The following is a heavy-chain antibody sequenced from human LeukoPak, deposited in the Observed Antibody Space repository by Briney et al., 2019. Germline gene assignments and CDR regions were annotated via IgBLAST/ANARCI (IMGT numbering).Heavy chain of an antibody. Sequence: SETLSLTCTVSGGSISNGAYYWSWIRQPPGGGLEWIGYIYYNGITYYNPSLKSRATISIDTSRNQFSLELTSVIAADTAVYYCARQGSMTHFDYWGQGTLVTVSS. CDR3: ARQGSMTHFDY. CDR2: IYYNGIT. V-gene: IGHV4-30-4*01. CDR1: GGSISNGAYY. D-gene: IGHD2-21*02. J-gene: IGHJ4*02.